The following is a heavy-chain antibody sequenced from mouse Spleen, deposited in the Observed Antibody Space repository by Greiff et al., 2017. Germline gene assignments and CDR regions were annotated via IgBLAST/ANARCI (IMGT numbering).Heavy chain of an antibody. D-gene: IGHD2-1*01. CDR2: ISYDGSN. CDR3: ARKGIYGNYFDY. J-gene: IGHJ2*01. Sequence: EVKLMESGPGLVKPSQSLSLTCSVTGYSITSGYYWNWIRQFPGNKLEWMGYISYDGSNNYNPSLKNRISITRDTSKNQFFLKLNSVTTEDTATYYCARKGIYGNYFDYWGQGTTLTVSS. CDR1: GYSITSGYY. V-gene: IGHV3-6*02.